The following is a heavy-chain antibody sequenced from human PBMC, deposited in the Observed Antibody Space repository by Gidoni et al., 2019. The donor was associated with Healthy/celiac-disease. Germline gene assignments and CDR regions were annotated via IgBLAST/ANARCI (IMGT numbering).Heavy chain of an antibody. CDR1: GFPFSSYA. D-gene: IGHD4-17*01. V-gene: IGHV3-30-3*01. Sequence: QVQLVESGGGVVQPGRSLRLSCAAAGFPFSSYAMHWARQAPGKGLEWVAVISYDGSNKYYADSVKGRFTISRDNSKNTLYLQMNSLRAEDTAVYYCARDANMDYGDAGWFDPWGQGTLVTVSS. J-gene: IGHJ5*02. CDR3: ARDANMDYGDAGWFDP. CDR2: ISYDGSNK.